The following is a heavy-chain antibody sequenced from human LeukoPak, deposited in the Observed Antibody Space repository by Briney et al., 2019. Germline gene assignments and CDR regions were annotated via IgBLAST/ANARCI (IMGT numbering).Heavy chain of an antibody. CDR2: ISAYNGNT. D-gene: IGHD5/OR15-5a*01. CDR1: GGTFSSYA. V-gene: IGHV1-18*01. Sequence: ASVKVSCKASGGTFSSYAISWVRQAPGQGLEWMGWISAYNGNTNYAQKLQGRVTMTTDTSTSTAYMELRSLRSDDTAVYYCARVSTYYYYYMDVWGKGTTVTVSS. CDR3: ARVSTYYYYYMDV. J-gene: IGHJ6*03.